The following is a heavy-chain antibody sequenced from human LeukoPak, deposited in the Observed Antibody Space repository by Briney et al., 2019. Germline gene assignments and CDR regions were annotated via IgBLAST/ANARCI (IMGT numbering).Heavy chain of an antibody. CDR2: ISSSSSYI. J-gene: IGHJ6*04. Sequence: GGSLRLSCAASGFTFSSYSMNWVRQAPGKGLEWVSSISSSSSYIYYADSVKGRFTIPRDNAKNSLYLQMNSLRAEDTAVYYCARDTYSSGWSPYYYYGMDVWGKGTTVTVSS. CDR3: ARDTYSSGWSPYYYYGMDV. CDR1: GFTFSSYS. D-gene: IGHD6-19*01. V-gene: IGHV3-21*01.